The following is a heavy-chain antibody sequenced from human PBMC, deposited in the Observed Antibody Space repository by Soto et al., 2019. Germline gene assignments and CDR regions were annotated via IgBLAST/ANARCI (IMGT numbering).Heavy chain of an antibody. Sequence: GAAVKVSCKASGGTFSSYAISWVPQARGQGLEWMGGIIPIFGTANYAQKFQGRVTITADESTSTAYMELSSLRSEDTAVYYCARVLRQQLVAWFDPWGQGTLVTVSS. CDR3: ARVLRQQLVAWFDP. V-gene: IGHV1-69*13. D-gene: IGHD6-13*01. J-gene: IGHJ5*02. CDR2: IIPIFGTA. CDR1: GGTFSSYA.